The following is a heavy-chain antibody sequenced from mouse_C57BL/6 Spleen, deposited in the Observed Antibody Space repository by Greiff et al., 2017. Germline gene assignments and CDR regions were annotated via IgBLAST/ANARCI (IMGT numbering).Heavy chain of an antibody. D-gene: IGHD2-5*01. CDR2: IDPSDSYT. Sequence: VKLQQPGAELVMPGASVKLSCKASGYTFTSYWMHWVKQRPGQGLEWIGEIDPSDSYTNYNQKFKGKSTLTVDKSSSTAYMQLSSLTSEDSAVYYCARRKYSNYAMDYWGQGTSVTVSS. J-gene: IGHJ4*01. CDR3: ARRKYSNYAMDY. V-gene: IGHV1-69*01. CDR1: GYTFTSYW.